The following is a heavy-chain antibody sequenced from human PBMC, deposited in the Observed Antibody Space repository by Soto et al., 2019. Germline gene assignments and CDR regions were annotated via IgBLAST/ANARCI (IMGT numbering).Heavy chain of an antibody. D-gene: IGHD1-7*01. V-gene: IGHV3-30-3*01. CDR3: ARDSRRYNGNYDPVGKNWFDP. CDR1: GFTFRSYA. Sequence: QVQLVESGGGVVQPGRSLRLSCAASGFTFRSYAMHWVRQAPGKGLEWVAVISYDGSNKYYADSVKGRFTISRDNSKNTLYLQMNSMRAEDTAVYYCARDSRRYNGNYDPVGKNWFDPWGQGTLVTVSS. CDR2: ISYDGSNK. J-gene: IGHJ5*02.